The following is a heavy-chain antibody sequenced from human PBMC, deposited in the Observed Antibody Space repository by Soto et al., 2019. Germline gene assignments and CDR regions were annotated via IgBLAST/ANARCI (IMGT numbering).Heavy chain of an antibody. CDR1: GFTFPSST. J-gene: IGHJ6*02. V-gene: IGHV1-58*01. Sequence: QKQLVQSGPEVKKPGTSVKVSCKASGFTFPSSTVQWVRQARGQRLEWIGWIVVGSGNTNYAQKFQERVTITRDMSTSTADMELSSLRSEDTAVYYCAVLSGGGAVDNTGTMYVWGQGTTVNVSS. CDR2: IVVGSGNT. D-gene: IGHD6-19*01. CDR3: AVLSGGGAVDNTGTMYV.